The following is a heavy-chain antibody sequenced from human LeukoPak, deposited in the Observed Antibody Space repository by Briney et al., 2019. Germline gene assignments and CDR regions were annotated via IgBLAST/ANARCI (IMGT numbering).Heavy chain of an antibody. Sequence: SVKVSCKASGGTFSSYAISWVRQAPGQGLERMGRIIPILGIANYAQKFQGRVTITADKSTSTAYMELSSLRSEDTAVYYCARVVVPAIMDVWGQGTTVTVSS. CDR2: IIPILGIA. CDR1: GGTFSSYA. J-gene: IGHJ6*02. V-gene: IGHV1-69*04. D-gene: IGHD2-2*01. CDR3: ARVVVPAIMDV.